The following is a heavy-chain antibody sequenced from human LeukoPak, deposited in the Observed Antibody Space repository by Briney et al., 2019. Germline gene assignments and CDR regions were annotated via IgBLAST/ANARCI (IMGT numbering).Heavy chain of an antibody. V-gene: IGHV4-34*01. CDR3: ARRKYYYGSGSPTYMDV. Sequence: SETLSLTCAVYGGSFSGDFRSWVRQSPGKGLEWIGEINHGGSTTYNPSLQSRVTISVDPSTNQFSLKLSSVTAADTAVYYCARRKYYYGSGSPTYMDVWGKGTTVTISS. J-gene: IGHJ6*03. CDR1: GGSFSGDF. D-gene: IGHD3-10*01. CDR2: INHGGST.